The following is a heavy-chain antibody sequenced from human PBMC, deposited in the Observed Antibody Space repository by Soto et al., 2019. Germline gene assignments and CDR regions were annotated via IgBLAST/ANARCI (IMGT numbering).Heavy chain of an antibody. J-gene: IGHJ5*02. V-gene: IGHV3-11*06. CDR3: AKATVWHLCSSTSYSPHPFDT. Sequence: LRPAPAVPGFTFSEYYMSWKHQATGKGLAGVSYISSSSSDINYADSVKGRFTISRDNAKNSLYLQMNSPRAEDTAEYKCAKATVWHLCSSTSYSPHPFDTWGQATPVPISS. CDR2: ISSSSSDI. D-gene: IGHD2-2*01. CDR1: GFTFSEYY.